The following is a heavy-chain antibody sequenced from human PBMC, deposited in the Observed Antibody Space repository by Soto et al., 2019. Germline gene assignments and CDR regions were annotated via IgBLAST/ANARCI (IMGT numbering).Heavy chain of an antibody. Sequence: QVQLQESGPGLLKPSQTLSLTCTVSGGSIRSGGYYWSWIRQHPGKGLEWIGYIYYSGSTYYNPSLNSRVNIPLDTSKNQFSLKLSSVTAADTAVYYCARGLVVEPARFDTWGQGTLVTVSS. D-gene: IGHD2-2*01. CDR2: IYYSGST. V-gene: IGHV4-31*03. CDR3: ARGLVVEPARFDT. J-gene: IGHJ5*02. CDR1: GGSIRSGGYY.